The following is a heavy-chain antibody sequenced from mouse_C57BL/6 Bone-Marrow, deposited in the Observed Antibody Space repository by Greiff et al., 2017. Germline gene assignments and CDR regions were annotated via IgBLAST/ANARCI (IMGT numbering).Heavy chain of an antibody. CDR2: IWRGGST. CDR3: AKKSGSGSHWYFDD. Sequence: QVQLKESGPGLVQPSQSLSITCTVSGFSLTSYGVHWVRQSPGKGLEWLGVIWRGGSTDYNAAFMSRLSITKDNSKSQVFFKMNSLQADDTAIYYGAKKSGSGSHWYFDDWGTGTSVTVSS. V-gene: IGHV2-5*01. D-gene: IGHD1-1*01. CDR1: GFSLTSYG. J-gene: IGHJ1*03.